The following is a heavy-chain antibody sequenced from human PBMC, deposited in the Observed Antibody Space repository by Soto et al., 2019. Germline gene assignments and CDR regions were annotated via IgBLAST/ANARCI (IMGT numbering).Heavy chain of an antibody. CDR3: ERNGDSSCCLY. D-gene: IGHD2-15*01. Sequence: QVQLQESGPGLVKPSQTLSLTCTVSGGSISSGGYYWSWIRQHPGKGLEWVGYIYYSGSTYYNPARRNRVTISIDTSRDPFSLKLSSVTAADTDVYYCERNGDSSCCLYWGQGTLVTVSS. CDR1: GGSISSGGYY. V-gene: IGHV4-31*03. CDR2: IYYSGST. J-gene: IGHJ4*02.